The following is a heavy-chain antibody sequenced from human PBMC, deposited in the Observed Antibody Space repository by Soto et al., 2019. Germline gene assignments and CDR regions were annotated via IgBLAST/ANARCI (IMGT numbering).Heavy chain of an antibody. J-gene: IGHJ6*02. CDR3: ARVVVVTAIPGYYYYYGMDV. V-gene: IGHV6-1*01. D-gene: IGHD2-21*02. Sequence: SLTCAISGDSVSSNSAAWNWIRQSPSRGLEWLGRTYYRSKWYNDYAVSVKSRITINPDTSKNQFSLQLNSVTPEDTAVYYCARVVVVTAIPGYYYYYGMDVWGQGTTVTVSS. CDR1: GDSVSSNSAA. CDR2: TYYRSKWYN.